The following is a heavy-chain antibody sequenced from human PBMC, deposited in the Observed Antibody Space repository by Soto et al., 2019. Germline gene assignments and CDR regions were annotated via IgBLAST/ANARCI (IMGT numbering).Heavy chain of an antibody. J-gene: IGHJ5*02. Sequence: QVQLVQSGAEVKKPGSSVKFSCKASGGTFSSYAISCVRQAPGQGLEWMGGIIPIFGTANYAQKCQGRVTITADESTSTAYMELSSLSSEDTAVYYCARDGSSGWYRWSDPWGQGTLVTVSS. CDR3: ARDGSSGWYRWSDP. CDR2: IIPIFGTA. CDR1: GGTFSSYA. V-gene: IGHV1-69*12. D-gene: IGHD6-19*01.